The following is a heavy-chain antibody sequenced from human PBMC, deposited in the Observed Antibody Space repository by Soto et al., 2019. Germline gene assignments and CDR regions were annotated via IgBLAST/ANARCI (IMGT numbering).Heavy chain of an antibody. V-gene: IGHV4-31*03. CDR2: ISYSGST. Sequence: ILSLTFTVSGGSISSGDDYGNWFRQHPGKGLEWVGYISYSGSTYYNPSLKSRVTISVDTSKSQFSLKLTSVTAADTAVYYCAREEAVRIERWFDPWGQRTLVTVTS. D-gene: IGHD2-15*01. CDR3: AREEAVRIERWFDP. J-gene: IGHJ5*02. CDR1: GGSISSGDDY.